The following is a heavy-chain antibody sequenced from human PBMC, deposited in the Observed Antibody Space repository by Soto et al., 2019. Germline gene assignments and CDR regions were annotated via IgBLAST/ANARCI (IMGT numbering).Heavy chain of an antibody. CDR3: ARDEARPLGY. Sequence: EVQLVESGGGLVQPGGSLRLSCAASGFTFSSYWMSWVRQAPGKGLEWVANIKPDGSERYYVDSVRGRFPISRDNARNSLYLQMNSLRAEDTAVYYCARDEARPLGYWGQGTLVTVSS. CDR2: IKPDGSER. V-gene: IGHV3-7*01. J-gene: IGHJ4*02. D-gene: IGHD6-6*01. CDR1: GFTFSSYW.